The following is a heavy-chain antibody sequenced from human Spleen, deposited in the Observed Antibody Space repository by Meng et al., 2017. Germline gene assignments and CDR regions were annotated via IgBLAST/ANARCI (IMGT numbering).Heavy chain of an antibody. D-gene: IGHD3-10*01. CDR3: ARGTFGELLPDY. CDR1: GFTFTSFE. CDR2: ITSGGTTK. J-gene: IGHJ4*02. Sequence: GGSLRLSCAASGFTFTSFEMNWVRQAPGKGLEWISYITSGGTTKYYADSVKGRFTISRDNVKDALYLQMNSLRVEDTAVYFCARGTFGELLPDYWGQGTLVTVSS. V-gene: IGHV3-48*03.